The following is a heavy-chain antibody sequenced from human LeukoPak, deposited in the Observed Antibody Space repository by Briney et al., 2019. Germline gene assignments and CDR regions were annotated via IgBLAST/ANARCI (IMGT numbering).Heavy chain of an antibody. Sequence: SDTLSLTCAVYFGPFRGYYWSGIRQPPGKGLEGIGEINHSGSTNYNPSLKSRVNISVDTSKNQFSLKLSSVTAADTAVYYCKRSTWNFDYWGQGTLVTVSS. CDR3: KRSTWNFDY. V-gene: IGHV4-34*01. D-gene: IGHD2-2*01. CDR2: INHSGST. CDR1: FGPFRGYY. J-gene: IGHJ4*02.